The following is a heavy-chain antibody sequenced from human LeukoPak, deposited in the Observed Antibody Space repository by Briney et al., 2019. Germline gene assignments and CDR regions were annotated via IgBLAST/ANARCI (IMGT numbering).Heavy chain of an antibody. Sequence: ASVKVSCKASGYTFTGYYMHWVRQAPGQGREWMGRINPNSGGTNYAQKFQGRVTMTRDTSISTAYMELSRLRSDDTAVYYCARGAVAALYYYYSYYMDVWGKGTTVTVSS. CDR3: ARGAVAALYYYYSYYMDV. CDR1: GYTFTGYY. V-gene: IGHV1-2*06. J-gene: IGHJ6*03. D-gene: IGHD6-19*01. CDR2: INPNSGGT.